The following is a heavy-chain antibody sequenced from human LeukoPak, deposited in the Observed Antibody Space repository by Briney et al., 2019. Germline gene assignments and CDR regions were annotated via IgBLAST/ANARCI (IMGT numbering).Heavy chain of an antibody. CDR3: ARGDYYDSSGYSQYFQH. CDR1: GFTFSNYG. CDR2: IWYVGSNK. J-gene: IGHJ1*01. V-gene: IGHV3-33*01. D-gene: IGHD3-22*01. Sequence: GGSLRLSCAASGFTFSNYGMHWVRQAPGKGLEWVAVIWYVGSNKYYADSVKGRFTISRDNSKNTLYLQMNSLRAEDTAVYYCARGDYYDSSGYSQYFQHWGQGTLVTVSS.